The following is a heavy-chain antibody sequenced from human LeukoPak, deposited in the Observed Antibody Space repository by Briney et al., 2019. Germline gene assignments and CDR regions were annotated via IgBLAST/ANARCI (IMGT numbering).Heavy chain of an antibody. CDR3: ARVSVGATDVDAFDI. D-gene: IGHD1-26*01. J-gene: IGHJ3*02. Sequence: GGSLRLSCAASGFTFSTFWMSWVRQAPGKGLEWVANIKQDGNEKYYVDSVKGRFTISRDNAKNSLNLQMNSLRAEDTAAYYCARVSVGATDVDAFDIWGQGTMVTVSS. CDR1: GFTFSTFW. V-gene: IGHV3-7*01. CDR2: IKQDGNEK.